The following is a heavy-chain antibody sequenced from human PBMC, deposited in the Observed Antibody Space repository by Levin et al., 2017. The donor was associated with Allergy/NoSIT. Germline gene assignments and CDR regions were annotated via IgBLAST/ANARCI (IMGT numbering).Heavy chain of an antibody. D-gene: IGHD6-19*01. CDR3: ARDAMYSSGLDY. CDR1: GGSISSYY. J-gene: IGHJ4*02. V-gene: IGHV4-59*01. CDR2: IYYIGST. Sequence: SETLSLTCTVSGGSISSYYWSWIRQPPGKGLEWIGYIYYIGSTNYNPSLESRVTISVDTSKNQFSLKLSSVTAADTAVYYCARDAMYSSGLDYWGQGTLVTVSS.